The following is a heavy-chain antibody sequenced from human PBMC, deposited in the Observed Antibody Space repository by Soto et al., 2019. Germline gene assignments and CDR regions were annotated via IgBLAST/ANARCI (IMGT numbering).Heavy chain of an antibody. J-gene: IGHJ3*02. CDR1: GGSISSSSYY. D-gene: IGHD2-8*01. Sequence: SETLSLTCTVSGGSISSSSYYWGWIRQPPGKGLEWIGSIYYSGSTYYNPSLKSRVAISVDTSKNQFSLKLSSVTAADTAVYYCARRGYYAISAFDIWGQGTMVTVSS. V-gene: IGHV4-39*01. CDR2: IYYSGST. CDR3: ARRGYYAISAFDI.